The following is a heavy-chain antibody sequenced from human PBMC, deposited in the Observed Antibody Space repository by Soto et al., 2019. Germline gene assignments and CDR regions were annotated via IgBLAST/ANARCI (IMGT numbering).Heavy chain of an antibody. CDR1: GFTFSSYV. V-gene: IGHV3-33*01. D-gene: IGHD2-2*02. CDR3: ARDVGYCSSTSCYTHYYDGMDV. CDR2: IWYDGSNK. J-gene: IGHJ6*02. Sequence: LXLSCAASGFTFSSYVMHWFRQAPGRGLGWVAVIWYDGSNKYYSDSVKGRFTISRDNSKNTLYLQMNSLRAEDTAVYYCARDVGYCSSTSCYTHYYDGMDVWGQGTTVTVS.